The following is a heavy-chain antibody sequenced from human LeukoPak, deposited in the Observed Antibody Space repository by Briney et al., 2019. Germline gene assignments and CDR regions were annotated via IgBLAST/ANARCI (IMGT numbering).Heavy chain of an antibody. D-gene: IGHD1-20*01. J-gene: IGHJ5*02. CDR3: AREVTGTTWFDP. V-gene: IGHV3-21*01. Sequence: GGSLRLSCAASGLTFSSYSMNWVRQAPGKGLEWVSSISSSSSYIYYADSVKGRFTISRDNAKNSLYLQMNSLRAEDTAVYYCAREVTGTTWFDPWGQGTLVTVSP. CDR2: ISSSSSYI. CDR1: GLTFSSYS.